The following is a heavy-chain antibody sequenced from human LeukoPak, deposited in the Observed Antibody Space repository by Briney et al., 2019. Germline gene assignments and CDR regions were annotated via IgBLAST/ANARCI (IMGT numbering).Heavy chain of an antibody. Sequence: GGSLRLSCAASGFTFSRNAIHWVRQGTGKGLEWVSYIAHHGSNKYYADSVKGRFTISRDNPKRTLYLQMNSLRADDTAVYYCAKDGSWSCTDWGQGTLVTVSS. D-gene: IGHD2-8*02. V-gene: IGHV3-30*02. CDR2: IAHHGSNK. J-gene: IGHJ4*02. CDR1: GFTFSRNA. CDR3: AKDGSWSCTD.